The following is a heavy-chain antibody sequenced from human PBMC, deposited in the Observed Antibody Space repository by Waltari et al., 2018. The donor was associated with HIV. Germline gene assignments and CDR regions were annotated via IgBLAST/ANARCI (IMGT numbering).Heavy chain of an antibody. J-gene: IGHJ6*02. CDR1: GFTFSSYG. Sequence: QVQLVESGGGVVQPGRSLRLSCAASGFTFSSYGMNWVRQAQGKGMEWVAVIWYDGRNKYYADSVKGRFTISRDNSKNTLYLQMNSLRAEDTAVYYCARDQLGDTAMVYYYYGMDVWGQGTTVTVSS. CDR2: IWYDGRNK. V-gene: IGHV3-33*01. D-gene: IGHD5-18*01. CDR3: ARDQLGDTAMVYYYYGMDV.